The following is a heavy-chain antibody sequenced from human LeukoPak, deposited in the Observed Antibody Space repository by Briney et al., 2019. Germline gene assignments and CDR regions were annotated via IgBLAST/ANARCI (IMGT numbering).Heavy chain of an antibody. J-gene: IGHJ4*02. Sequence: SETLSLTCTVSGGSISSSSYYWGWIRQPPGKGLEWIGSIYYSGSTYYNPSLKSRVTISVDTSKNQFSLKLSSVTAADTAVYYCARELVEYYFDYWGQGTLVTVSS. V-gene: IGHV4-39*07. CDR2: IYYSGST. CDR3: ARELVEYYFDY. CDR1: GGSISSSSYY. D-gene: IGHD2-2*01.